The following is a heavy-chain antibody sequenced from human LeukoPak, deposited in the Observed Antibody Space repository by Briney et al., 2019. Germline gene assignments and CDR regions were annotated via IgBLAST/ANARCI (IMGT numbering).Heavy chain of an antibody. J-gene: IGHJ4*02. D-gene: IGHD2-2*01. CDR2: ISYSGGST. CDR1: GFTFSSYG. Sequence: GGSLRLSCAASGFTFSSYGLSWVRQAPGKGLEWVSAISYSGGSTYYADSVKGRFTISRDNSKNMLYLQMNSLRAEDTAVYYCAKDASCTYPSDFDYWGQGTLVTVSS. CDR3: AKDASCTYPSDFDY. V-gene: IGHV3-23*01.